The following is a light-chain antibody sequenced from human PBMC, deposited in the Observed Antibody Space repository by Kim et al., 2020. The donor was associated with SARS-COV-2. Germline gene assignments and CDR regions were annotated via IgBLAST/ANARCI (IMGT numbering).Light chain of an antibody. V-gene: IGKV3-20*01. CDR1: QSVSSNY. Sequence: SPGERAAHSCRASQSVSSNYLALYQQKPGQAPRLLINGASSRATGIPDRFSGSGTGTDFTHTITRLEPEDFAVYYCQLYSSSPATFGQGTKVDIK. CDR2: GAS. J-gene: IGKJ1*01. CDR3: QLYSSSPAT.